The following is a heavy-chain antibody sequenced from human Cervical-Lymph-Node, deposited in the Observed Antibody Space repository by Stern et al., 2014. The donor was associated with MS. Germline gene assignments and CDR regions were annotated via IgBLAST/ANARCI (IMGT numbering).Heavy chain of an antibody. J-gene: IGHJ5*02. D-gene: IGHD2-15*01. V-gene: IGHV4-59*01. CDR3: ARDSGHCSGGGCYVT. Sequence: QLQLQESGPGLVKPSETLSLTCIVSGGSISSYYWSWIRQPPGKGLEWNGYIYYSGSPNYNPSLKSRVTISVDTSKNQFSLKLSSVTAADTAVYYCARDSGHCSGGGCYVTWGQGTLVTVSS. CDR1: GGSISSYY. CDR2: IYYSGSP.